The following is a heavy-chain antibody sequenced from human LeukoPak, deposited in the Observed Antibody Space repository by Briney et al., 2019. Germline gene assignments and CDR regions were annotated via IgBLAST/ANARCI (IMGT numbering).Heavy chain of an antibody. CDR2: IYYSGST. CDR3: ARAWPSGYSQRVFDY. J-gene: IGHJ4*02. Sequence: PSETLSLTCTVSGGSISSSTYYWGWIRQPPGKGLEWIGSIYYSGSTYYNPSLKSRVTISVDTSKNQFSLKLSSVTAADTAVYYCARAWPSGYSQRVFDYWGQGTLVTVSS. CDR1: GGSISSSTYY. D-gene: IGHD3-22*01. V-gene: IGHV4-39*07.